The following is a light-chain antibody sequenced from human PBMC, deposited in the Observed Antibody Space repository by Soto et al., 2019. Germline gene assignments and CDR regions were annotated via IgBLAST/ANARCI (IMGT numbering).Light chain of an antibody. Sequence: DNKMTQSPSTLSASVGDRVTITCRASQSISSWLAWYQQKPGKAPKRLIYKASILESGVPSRFSGRGSGTVFTLTIRTLQPDDFATDCCQHLWTFRQGTQVDIK. CDR1: QSISSW. V-gene: IGKV1-5*03. CDR2: KAS. J-gene: IGKJ1*01. CDR3: QHLWT.